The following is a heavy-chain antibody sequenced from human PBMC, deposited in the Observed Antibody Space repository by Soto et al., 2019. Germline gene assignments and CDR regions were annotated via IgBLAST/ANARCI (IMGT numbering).Heavy chain of an antibody. J-gene: IGHJ6*02. Sequence: SETLSLTCTVSGGSISSYYWSWIRQPPGKGLEWIGYIYYSGSTNYNPSLKSRVTISVDTSKNQFSLNLSSVTAADTAVYYCASVYYYRDWNPMTTYYYYGMDVWGQVTTVTVSS. CDR1: GGSISSYY. CDR2: IYYSGST. D-gene: IGHD3-22*01. V-gene: IGHV4-59*01. CDR3: ASVYYYRDWNPMTTYYYYGMDV.